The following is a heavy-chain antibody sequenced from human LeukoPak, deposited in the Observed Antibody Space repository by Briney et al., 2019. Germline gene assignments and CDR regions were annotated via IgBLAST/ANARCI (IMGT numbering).Heavy chain of an antibody. CDR2: INPSGGST. CDR1: GYTFTNYY. D-gene: IGHD6-6*01. CDR3: ARDREYRSSSYPLDY. V-gene: IGHV1-46*01. Sequence: ASVKVSCKASGYTFTNYYMNWVRQAPGQGLEWIGIINPSGGSTSYAQKFQGRVTVTRDTSTSTVYMELSRLRSDDTAVYFCARDREYRSSSYPLDYWGQGTLVTVSS. J-gene: IGHJ4*02.